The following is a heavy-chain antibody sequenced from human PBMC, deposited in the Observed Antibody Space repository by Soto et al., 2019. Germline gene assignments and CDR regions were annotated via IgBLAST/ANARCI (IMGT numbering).Heavy chain of an antibody. CDR2: INQSGST. D-gene: IGHD6-13*01. CDR1: GGSFSGYY. V-gene: IGHV4-34*01. Sequence: QVQLQQWGAGLLKPSETLSLTCAVYGGSFSGYYWSWIRQPPGKGLEWIGDINQSGSTNYKPSLKSRVTISVDTSKTQFSLKLSSVTAADTAVYFWARTDGSSWAPFDYWGQGTLVTVSS. J-gene: IGHJ4*02. CDR3: ARTDGSSWAPFDY.